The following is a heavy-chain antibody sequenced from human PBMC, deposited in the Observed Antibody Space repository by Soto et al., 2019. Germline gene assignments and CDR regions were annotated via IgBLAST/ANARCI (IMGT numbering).Heavy chain of an antibody. D-gene: IGHD6-25*01. Sequence: QVQVVQSGAEVKKPGASVRLSCKTSGYSFTSCALHWVRQAPGQGFEWMGWINTDSGTTKYSQKFQGRDTITRDASASTAYMELRSLSSEDTTIYYCVRDRAADWYLDLWGRGTLVTVSS. V-gene: IGHV1-3*04. CDR3: VRDRAADWYLDL. J-gene: IGHJ2*01. CDR2: INTDSGTT. CDR1: GYSFTSCA.